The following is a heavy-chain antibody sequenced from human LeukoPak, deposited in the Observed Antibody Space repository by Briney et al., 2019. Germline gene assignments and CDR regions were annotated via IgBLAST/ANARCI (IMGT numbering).Heavy chain of an antibody. Sequence: PSETLSLTCAVYGGSFSGYYWSWIRQPPGKGLEWIGEINHSGSTNYNPSLKSRVTISVDTSKNQFSLKLSSVTAADTAVYYCARGEDYGDPYLENASNWFDPWGQGTLVTVSS. V-gene: IGHV4-34*01. D-gene: IGHD4-17*01. J-gene: IGHJ5*02. CDR1: GGSFSGYY. CDR2: INHSGST. CDR3: ARGEDYGDPYLENASNWFDP.